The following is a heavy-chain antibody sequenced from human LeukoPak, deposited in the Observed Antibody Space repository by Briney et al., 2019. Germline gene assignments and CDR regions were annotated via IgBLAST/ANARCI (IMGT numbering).Heavy chain of an antibody. V-gene: IGHV3-15*07. CDR2: IKRETDGGTT. CDR1: GFTSSNAW. CDR3: IRDQLYSSGWYADY. Sequence: GGSLRLSCAASGFTSSNAWMNWVRQAPGKGLEWVGHIKRETDGGTTDYAAPVKDRFTISRDDLKNTLYLQMNSLKAEDTAIYYCIRDQLYSSGWYADYWGQGTLVTVSS. D-gene: IGHD6-19*01. J-gene: IGHJ4*02.